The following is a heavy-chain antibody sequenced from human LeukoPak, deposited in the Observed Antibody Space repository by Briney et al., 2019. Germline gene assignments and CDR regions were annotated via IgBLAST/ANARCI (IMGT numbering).Heavy chain of an antibody. V-gene: IGHV3-30*03. CDR1: GFTFGSYG. CDR3: ARADLGYCSSTSCHGGY. CDR2: ISYDGSNK. D-gene: IGHD2-2*01. J-gene: IGHJ4*02. Sequence: GGSLRLSCAASGFTFGSYGMHWVRQAPGKGLEWVAVISYDGSNKYYADSVKGRFTISRDNSKNTLYLQMNSLRAEDTAVYYCARADLGYCSSTSCHGGYWGQGTLVTVSS.